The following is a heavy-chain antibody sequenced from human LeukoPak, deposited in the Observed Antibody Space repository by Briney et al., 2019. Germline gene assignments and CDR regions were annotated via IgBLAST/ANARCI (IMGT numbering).Heavy chain of an antibody. Sequence: ASVKVSCKASGYTFTSYDINWVRQATGQGLKWMGWMNPNSGNTGYAQKFQGRVTMTRNTSISTAYMELSSLRSEDTAVYYCARKYCSSTSCYLWFDPWGQGTLVTVSS. CDR2: MNPNSGNT. CDR3: ARKYCSSTSCYLWFDP. CDR1: GYTFTSYD. J-gene: IGHJ5*02. D-gene: IGHD2-2*01. V-gene: IGHV1-8*01.